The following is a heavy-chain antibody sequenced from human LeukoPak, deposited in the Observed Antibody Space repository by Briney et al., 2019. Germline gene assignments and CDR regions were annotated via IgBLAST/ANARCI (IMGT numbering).Heavy chain of an antibody. Sequence: GGSLRLSCAASGFTFSRYSMNWVRQAPGKGLEWVSYIRDNSDTIYYADSVKGRFTISRDNAKNSLYLQMNSLGAEDTAVYYCARGGYSGPFYFDYWGQGTLVTVSS. CDR3: ARGGYSGPFYFDY. CDR2: IRDNSDTI. J-gene: IGHJ4*02. V-gene: IGHV3-48*04. D-gene: IGHD5-12*01. CDR1: GFTFSRYS.